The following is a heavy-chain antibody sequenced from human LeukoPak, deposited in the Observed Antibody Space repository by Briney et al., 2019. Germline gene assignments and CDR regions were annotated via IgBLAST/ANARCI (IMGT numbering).Heavy chain of an antibody. J-gene: IGHJ4*02. CDR1: GGSFSGYY. CDR2: INHSGST. Sequence: SETLSLTCAVYGGSFSGYYWSWIRQPPGKGLEWIGEINHSGSTNYNPSFKSRVTISVDTSKNQFSLKLSSVTAADTAVYYCARGRSELLWFGELFAYFDYWGQGTLVTVSS. CDR3: ARGRSELLWFGELFAYFDY. V-gene: IGHV4-34*01. D-gene: IGHD3-10*01.